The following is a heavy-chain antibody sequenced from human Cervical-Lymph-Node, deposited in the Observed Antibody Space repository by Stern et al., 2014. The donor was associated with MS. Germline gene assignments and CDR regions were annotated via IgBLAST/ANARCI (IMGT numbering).Heavy chain of an antibody. Sequence: EVQLVESWGGLVQPGRSLRLSCAASGFTFDDYAMHWVRQAPGKGLEWVSGLSWNSGSIHYADSVKGRFTISRDNAKNSLYLQMNSLRAEDTALYYCAKDRRLQFYWYFDLWGRGTLVTVSS. D-gene: IGHD5-24*01. J-gene: IGHJ2*01. CDR1: GFTFDDYA. V-gene: IGHV3-9*01. CDR2: LSWNSGSI. CDR3: AKDRRLQFYWYFDL.